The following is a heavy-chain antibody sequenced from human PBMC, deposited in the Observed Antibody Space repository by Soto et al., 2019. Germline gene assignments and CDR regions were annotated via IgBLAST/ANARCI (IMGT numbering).Heavy chain of an antibody. D-gene: IGHD3-3*01. CDR1: GYTFTSYA. CDR3: ARVGWSGYSALYYYYGMDV. V-gene: IGHV1-3*01. CDR2: INAGNGNT. J-gene: IGHJ6*02. Sequence: ASVKVSCKASGYTFTSYAMHWVRQAPGQRLEWMGWINAGNGNTKYSQKFQGRVTITRDTSASTAYMELSSLRSEDTAVYYCARVGWSGYSALYYYYGMDVWGQGTTVTVSS.